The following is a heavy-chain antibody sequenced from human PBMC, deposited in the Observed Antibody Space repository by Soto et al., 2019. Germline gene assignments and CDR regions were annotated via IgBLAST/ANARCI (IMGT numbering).Heavy chain of an antibody. V-gene: IGHV3-30-3*01. CDR2: ISYDGSNK. J-gene: IGHJ4*02. D-gene: IGHD2-15*01. CDR3: TPEGSRSLYYFVY. CDR1: GFTFSSYA. Sequence: LRLSCAASGFTFSSYAMHWVRQAPGKGLEWVAAISYDGSNKYYADSVKGRFTISRDNSKNTLYLQMNSLRAEDTAVYYCTPEGSRSLYYFVYWGQGTLVTVSS.